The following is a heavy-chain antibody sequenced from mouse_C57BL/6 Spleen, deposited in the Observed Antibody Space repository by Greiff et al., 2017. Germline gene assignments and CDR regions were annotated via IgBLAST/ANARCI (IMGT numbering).Heavy chain of an antibody. V-gene: IGHV14-3*01. CDR2: IDPANGNT. D-gene: IGHD2-4*01. J-gene: IGHJ1*03. CDR3: ARDYQGYFDG. CDR1: GFNFKNTY. Sequence: EVQLQQSVAELVRPGASVKLSCTASGFNFKNTYMHWVKQRPEQGLEWIGRIDPANGNTKYAPKFQGKATITADTSSNTAYLQLSSLTSEDTAIYYCARDYQGYFDGWGTGTTVTVSS.